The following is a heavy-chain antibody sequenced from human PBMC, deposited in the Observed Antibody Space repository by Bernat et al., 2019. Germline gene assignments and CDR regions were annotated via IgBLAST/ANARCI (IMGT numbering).Heavy chain of an antibody. D-gene: IGHD1-26*01. CDR1: GFTFSSYA. J-gene: IGHJ2*01. V-gene: IGHV3-30-3*02. CDR2: ISYDGSNK. Sequence: VQLVESGGGVVQPGRSLRLSCAASGFTFSSYAMHWVRQAPGKGLEWVAVISYDGSNKYYADSVKGRFTISRDNSKNTLYLQMNSLRAEDTAVYFCAKPIVGIRRGNFDLWGRGTLVTVSS. CDR3: AKPIVGIRRGNFDL.